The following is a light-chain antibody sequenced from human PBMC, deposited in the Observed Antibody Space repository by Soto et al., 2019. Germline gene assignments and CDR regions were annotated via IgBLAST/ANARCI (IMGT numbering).Light chain of an antibody. CDR3: QSYDRSLRGYV. Sequence: QSVLTQPPSASGSPGQSVTISCTGTSSDVGGYNSVSWYQQHPSKAPKLLIYEVTKRPSGVPDRCSGSKSGNTASLAITGLQAEDGADYYCQSYDRSLRGYVFGTGTKVTVL. CDR2: EVT. CDR1: SSDVGGYNS. J-gene: IGLJ1*01. V-gene: IGLV2-8*01.